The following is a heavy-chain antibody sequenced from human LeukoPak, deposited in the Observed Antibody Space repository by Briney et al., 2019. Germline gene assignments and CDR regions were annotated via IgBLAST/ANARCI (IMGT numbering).Heavy chain of an antibody. D-gene: IGHD5-18*01. CDR3: ARGSGYSYGPYDY. Sequence: SETLSLTCTVSGGSISSYFWSWIRQPPGKGLEWIGYIYYSGSTNYNPSLKSRVTISVDTSKNQFSLKLSSVTAADTAVYYCARGSGYSYGPYDYWGQGTLVTVSS. V-gene: IGHV4-59*01. CDR1: GGSISSYF. J-gene: IGHJ4*02. CDR2: IYYSGST.